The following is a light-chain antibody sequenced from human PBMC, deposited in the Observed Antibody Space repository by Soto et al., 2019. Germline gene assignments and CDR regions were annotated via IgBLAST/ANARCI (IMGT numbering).Light chain of an antibody. CDR1: QNVSSN. CDR3: QQHNNWPYT. Sequence: EVGMTQSPGTLSVSPGESATLSFRASQNVSSNVAWYQQRPGKAPRLLIDGAFTRDTGVPARFSGSRSGTEFTLTISSPQSEDFALYYCQQHNNWPYTFGQGTRLEIK. V-gene: IGKV3-15*01. J-gene: IGKJ5*01. CDR2: GAF.